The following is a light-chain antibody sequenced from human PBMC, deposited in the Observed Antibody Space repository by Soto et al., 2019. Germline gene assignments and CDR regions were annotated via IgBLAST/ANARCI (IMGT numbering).Light chain of an antibody. CDR3: SSYTSSSTLVV. CDR2: DVS. CDR1: SSDVGGYNY. V-gene: IGLV2-14*01. Sequence: QSALTQPASVSGSPGQSITISCTGTSSDVGGYNYVSWYQQHPGKAPKLMIYDVSNRPSGVSNRFSGSKSGNTASLTISGRQAEDEAGYYCSSYTSSSTLVVFGGGTQLTVL. J-gene: IGLJ2*01.